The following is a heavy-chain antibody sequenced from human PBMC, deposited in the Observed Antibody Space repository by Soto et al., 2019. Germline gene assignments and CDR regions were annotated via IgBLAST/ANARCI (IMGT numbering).Heavy chain of an antibody. J-gene: IGHJ4*02. Sequence: NPSETLSLTCTVSGGSIKNGDYFWGWIRQPPGKGLEWIGSVHSSGGTYYNSSLNGRVTISIDTSNNHFSLNLISVTAADTAVYFCVSQRTSVLTQAYFDYWGPGALVTVSS. CDR3: VSQRTSVLTQAYFDY. D-gene: IGHD2-8*01. V-gene: IGHV4-39*02. CDR1: GGSIKNGDYF. CDR2: VHSSGGT.